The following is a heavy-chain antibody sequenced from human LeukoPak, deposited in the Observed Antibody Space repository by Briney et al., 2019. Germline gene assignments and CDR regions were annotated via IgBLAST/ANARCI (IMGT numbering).Heavy chain of an antibody. CDR1: GGSISGYY. CDR3: ARGPARLDP. Sequence: PSETLSLTCTVSGGSISGYYWTWIRQSPGKGLEWIGYIYYTVGTNYNPSLKSRVTISIDTSKNHFSLTLTSVTAADTAVYYCARGPARLDPWGQGALVTVSS. V-gene: IGHV4-59*01. J-gene: IGHJ5*02. CDR2: IYYTVGT.